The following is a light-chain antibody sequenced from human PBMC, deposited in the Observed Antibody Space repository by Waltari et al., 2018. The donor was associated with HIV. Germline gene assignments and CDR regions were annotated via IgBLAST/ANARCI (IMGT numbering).Light chain of an antibody. CDR1: QSVSSN. J-gene: IGKJ3*01. Sequence: EIVMTQSPATLSGSPGERVTLSCRASQSVSSNLAWYQQKPGLPPRLLIYGASTRAAGIPDRFSGSGSGTQFTLIISCLQSEDFALYYCQQYDNWPLFAFGPGTKLYF. V-gene: IGKV3-15*01. CDR2: GAS. CDR3: QQYDNWPLFA.